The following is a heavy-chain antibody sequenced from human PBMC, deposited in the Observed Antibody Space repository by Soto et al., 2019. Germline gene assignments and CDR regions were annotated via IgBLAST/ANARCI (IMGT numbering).Heavy chain of an antibody. D-gene: IGHD6-13*01. V-gene: IGHV3-30*18. CDR2: ISYDGSKK. J-gene: IGHJ4*02. Sequence: PXASLRLTCAASGFTFSSYGMHWVRQAPGKGLEWVAVISYDGSKKYYADSVKGRFTISRDNSKNTLYLQMNSLRVEDTAVYYCAKGGYFSIAAAGTQWGQGTLVTVSS. CDR1: GFTFSSYG. CDR3: AKGGYFSIAAAGTQ.